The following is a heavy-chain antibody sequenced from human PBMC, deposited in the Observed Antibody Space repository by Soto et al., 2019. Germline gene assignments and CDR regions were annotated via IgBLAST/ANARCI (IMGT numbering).Heavy chain of an antibody. CDR3: AKAAIWGGGNYYYYYMDV. CDR1: GFIFSGYG. D-gene: IGHD2-15*01. V-gene: IGHV3-23*03. J-gene: IGHJ6*03. CDR2: INAGGSTT. Sequence: EVQLLESGGGLVQPGGSLRLSCAASGFIFSGYGMTWVGQAPGKGLEWVSIINAGGSTTHYADSVKGRFTISRDDSKNTLYLQMNSLRGDDTAVYYCAKAAIWGGGNYYYYYMDVWGKGTTVTVSS.